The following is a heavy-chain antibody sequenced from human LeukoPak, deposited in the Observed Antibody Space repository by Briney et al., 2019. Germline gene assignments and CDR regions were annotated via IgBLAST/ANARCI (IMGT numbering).Heavy chain of an antibody. CDR3: ARGRGRDYDFWSGYPNFDY. D-gene: IGHD3-3*01. CDR2: IVPIFGTA. J-gene: IGHJ4*02. V-gene: IGHV1-69*05. Sequence: ASVKVSCKASGGTFSSYAISWVRQAPGQGLEWMGGIVPIFGTANYAQKFQGRVTITTDESTSTAYMELSSLRSEDTAVYYCARGRGRDYDFWSGYPNFDYWGQGTLVTVSS. CDR1: GGTFSSYA.